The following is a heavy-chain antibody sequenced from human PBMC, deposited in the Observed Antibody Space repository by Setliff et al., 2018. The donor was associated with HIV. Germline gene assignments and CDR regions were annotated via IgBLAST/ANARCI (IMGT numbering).Heavy chain of an antibody. CDR2: IYYSGST. D-gene: IGHD6-6*01. Sequence: PSETLSLTCTVSGGSISSGGFYWSWIHQHPGKGLEWIGYIYYSGSTYYNPSLKSRVTILVDTSKNQFSLKLSSVTAADTAVYYCARLVSSSSKFDSWGQGTLVTVSS. CDR1: GGSISSGGFY. J-gene: IGHJ4*02. CDR3: ARLVSSSSKFDS. V-gene: IGHV4-31*03.